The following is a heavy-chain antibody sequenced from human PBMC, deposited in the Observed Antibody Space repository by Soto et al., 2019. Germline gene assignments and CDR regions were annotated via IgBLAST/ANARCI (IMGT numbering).Heavy chain of an antibody. V-gene: IGHV4-30-4*01. D-gene: IGHD6-13*01. Sequence: PSETLSLTCTVSGGSISSGDYYWSWIRQPPGKGLEWIGYIYYSGSTYYNPSLKSRVTISVDTSKNQFSLKLSSVTAADTAVYYCAGVAAAFLYFDYWGQGTLVTVSS. CDR3: AGVAAAFLYFDY. CDR1: GGSISSGDYY. J-gene: IGHJ4*02. CDR2: IYYSGST.